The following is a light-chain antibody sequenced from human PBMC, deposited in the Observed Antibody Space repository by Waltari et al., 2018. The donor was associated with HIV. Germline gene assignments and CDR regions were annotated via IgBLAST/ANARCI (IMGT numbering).Light chain of an antibody. CDR2: GAS. V-gene: IGKV3-20*01. CDR1: HGISSRY. CDR3: QQYGDSPYT. J-gene: IGKJ2*01. Sequence: EVVLTQSPGTLSLSPGARATLPSRASHGISSRYLAWYQQKPGQAPRLLIYGASTRAAGISDRFRGSGSGTDFTLTITRLEPEDSAVYHCQQYGDSPYTFGQGTKLEI.